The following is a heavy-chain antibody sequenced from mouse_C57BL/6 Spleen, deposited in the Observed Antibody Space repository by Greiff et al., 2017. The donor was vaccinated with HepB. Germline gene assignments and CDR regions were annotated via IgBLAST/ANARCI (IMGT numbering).Heavy chain of an antibody. CDR2: ISNGGGST. Sequence: DVMLVESGGGLVQPGGSLKLSCAASGFTFSDYYMYWVRQTPEKRLEWVAYISNGGGSTYYPDTVKGRFTISRDNAKNTLYLQMSRLKSDDTAMYYCARGYDGYYRAWFAYWGQGTLVTVSA. CDR3: ARGYDGYYRAWFAY. CDR1: GFTFSDYY. J-gene: IGHJ3*01. D-gene: IGHD2-3*01. V-gene: IGHV5-12*01.